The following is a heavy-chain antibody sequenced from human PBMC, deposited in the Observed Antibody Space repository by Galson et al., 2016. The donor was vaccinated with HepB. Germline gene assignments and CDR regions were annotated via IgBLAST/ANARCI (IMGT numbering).Heavy chain of an antibody. J-gene: IGHJ4*02. CDR3: ARESYDGGPYLDY. Sequence: SLRLSCAASGFTFSNYAMHWVRQAPGKGPEYVSVISNDGSSTYYAASVKGRFTISRDNSKNTLYLQMGSLRVGDMAVYYCARESYDGGPYLDYWGQGTLVTVSS. CDR2: ISNDGSST. V-gene: IGHV3-64*02. CDR1: GFTFSNYA. D-gene: IGHD5-12*01.